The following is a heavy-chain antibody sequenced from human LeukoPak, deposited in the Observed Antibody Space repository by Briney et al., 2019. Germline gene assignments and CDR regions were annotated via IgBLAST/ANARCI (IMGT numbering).Heavy chain of an antibody. CDR1: GGSISSYY. CDR2: IYYSGST. V-gene: IGHV4-59*01. Sequence: PSETLSLTCTVSGGSISSYYWNWIRQPPGKGLEWIGYIYYSGSTNYNPSLKSRVTISVDTSKNQFSLKLSSVTAADTAVYYCARAAYGDYPFYYYGMDVWGQGTTVTVSS. CDR3: ARAAYGDYPFYYYGMDV. J-gene: IGHJ6*02. D-gene: IGHD4-17*01.